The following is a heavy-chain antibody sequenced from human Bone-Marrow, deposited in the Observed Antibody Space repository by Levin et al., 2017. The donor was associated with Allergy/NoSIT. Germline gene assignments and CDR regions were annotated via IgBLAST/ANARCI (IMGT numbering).Heavy chain of an antibody. Sequence: SQTLSLTCAVSGGSISSSNWWSWVRQPPGKGLEWIGEIDQSGSTNYNPSLKSRVSISVDKSKNQFSLKLSSVTAADTAVYYCARYCGGDCYGAFDIWGQGTMVTVSS. J-gene: IGHJ3*02. CDR2: IDQSGST. V-gene: IGHV4-4*02. CDR1: GGSISSSNW. D-gene: IGHD2-21*02. CDR3: ARYCGGDCYGAFDI.